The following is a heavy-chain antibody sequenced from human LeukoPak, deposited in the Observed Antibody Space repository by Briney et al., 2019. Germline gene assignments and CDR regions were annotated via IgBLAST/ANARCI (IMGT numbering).Heavy chain of an antibody. J-gene: IGHJ6*04. CDR1: GFTFTSYN. CDR2: VSTSSTYI. CDR3: ARGFYYGLDV. V-gene: IGHV3-21*01. Sequence: GGSLRLSCAASGFTFTSYNMNWVRQAPGKGLEWVSSVSTSSTYIYYADSVKGRFTISRDNAKNSLYLQMNSLRAEDTAVYYCARGFYYGLDVWGKGTTVTVSS.